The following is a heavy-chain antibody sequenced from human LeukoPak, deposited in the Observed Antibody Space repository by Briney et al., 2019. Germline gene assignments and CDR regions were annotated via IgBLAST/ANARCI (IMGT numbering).Heavy chain of an antibody. CDR3: ARVAREYYDFWSGPPTYYMDV. CDR1: GFTFSDYY. D-gene: IGHD3-3*01. CDR2: ISSSGSTI. J-gene: IGHJ6*03. Sequence: GGSLRLSCAASGFTFSDYYMSWIRQAPGKGLEWVSYISSSGSTIYYADSVKGRFTISRDNAKNSLYLQMNSLRAEDTAVYYCARVAREYYDFWSGPPTYYMDVWGKGTTVTVSS. V-gene: IGHV3-11*01.